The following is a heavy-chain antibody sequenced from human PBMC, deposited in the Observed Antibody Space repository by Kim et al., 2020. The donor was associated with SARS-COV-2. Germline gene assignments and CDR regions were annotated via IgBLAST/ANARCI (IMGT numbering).Heavy chain of an antibody. J-gene: IGHJ4*02. V-gene: IGHV1-18*01. Sequence: ASVKVSCKASGYTFTTSGINWVRQAPGQGLEWMGGISTTRVKIIFAEKFGGRITMTKDTSTTTAYMELRGLTSDDTAVYYCARKEYGDYVWPSDFWGQGTLVTVSS. CDR1: GYTFTTSG. CDR3: ARKEYGDYVWPSDF. D-gene: IGHD4-17*01. CDR2: ISTTRVKI.